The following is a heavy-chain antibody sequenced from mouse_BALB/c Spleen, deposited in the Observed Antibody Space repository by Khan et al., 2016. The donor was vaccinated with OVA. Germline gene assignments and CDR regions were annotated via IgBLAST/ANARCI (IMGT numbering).Heavy chain of an antibody. V-gene: IGHV1S81*02. Sequence: QVQLQQPGAELVKAGASVKMSCKASGYTFTSYWMHWVKQRLGQGLEWFAETNPTNGRTYYNEKFKSKATLTGDKSSSTAYMLLSGPTFDDSAVYYCARIKKIVATYFDYWGQGTTLTVSS. CDR1: GYTFTSYW. D-gene: IGHD1-1*01. CDR2: TNPTNGRT. CDR3: ARIKKIVATYFDY. J-gene: IGHJ2*01.